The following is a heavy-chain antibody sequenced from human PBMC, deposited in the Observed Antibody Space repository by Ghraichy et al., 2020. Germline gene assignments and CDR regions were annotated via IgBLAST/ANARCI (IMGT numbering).Heavy chain of an antibody. Sequence: GGSLRLSCAASGFTLSNYWMHWVRQVPGKGLVWVSRIKSDGSSTIYADSVKGRFTISRDNAKNTLYLQMNSHRVEDTAVYYCAREYCRGGRCFFGTGGSHFDNWGQGTLVTGSS. J-gene: IGHJ4*02. CDR3: AREYCRGGRCFFGTGGSHFDN. D-gene: IGHD2-15*01. CDR1: GFTLSNYW. CDR2: IKSDGSST. V-gene: IGHV3-74*01.